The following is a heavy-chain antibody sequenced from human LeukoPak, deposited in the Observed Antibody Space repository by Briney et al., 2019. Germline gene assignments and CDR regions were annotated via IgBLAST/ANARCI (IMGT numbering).Heavy chain of an antibody. J-gene: IGHJ5*02. CDR2: ISYDGSNK. Sequence: GGSLRLSCAASGFTFSSYGMHWVRQAPGKGLEWGAVISYDGSNKYYADSVKGRFTISRDNSKNTLYLQMNSLRAEDTAVYYCAKDRDSSSWYQSSDWFDPWGQGTLVTVSS. V-gene: IGHV3-30*18. CDR1: GFTFSSYG. CDR3: AKDRDSSSWYQSSDWFDP. D-gene: IGHD6-13*01.